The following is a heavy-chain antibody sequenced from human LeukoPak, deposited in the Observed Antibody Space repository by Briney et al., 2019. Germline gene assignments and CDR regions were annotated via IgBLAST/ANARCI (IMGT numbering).Heavy chain of an antibody. CDR1: GYTFTGYY. D-gene: IGHD7-27*01. Sequence: ASVKVSCKASGYTFTGYYMHWVRQAPGQGLEWMGWINPNSGGTNYAQKFQGRVNMTRDTSISTAYMELSRLRSDDAAVYYCATGVRDIAGSPDYWGQGTLVTVSS. CDR2: INPNSGGT. CDR3: ATGVRDIAGSPDY. V-gene: IGHV1-2*02. J-gene: IGHJ4*02.